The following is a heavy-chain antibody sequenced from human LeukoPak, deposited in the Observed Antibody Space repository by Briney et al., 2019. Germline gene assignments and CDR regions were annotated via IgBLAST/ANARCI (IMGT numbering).Heavy chain of an antibody. V-gene: IGHV3-7*01. CDR1: GFTSSSYW. CDR3: ATHIVVVPAAIGWFDP. D-gene: IGHD2-2*02. CDR2: IKQDGSEK. J-gene: IGHJ5*02. Sequence: GGSLRLSRAASGFTSSSYWMSWVRQAPGKGLEWVANIKQDGSEKYYVDSVKGRFTISRDNAKNSLYLQMNSLRAEDTAVYYCATHIVVVPAAIGWFDPWGQGTLVTVSS.